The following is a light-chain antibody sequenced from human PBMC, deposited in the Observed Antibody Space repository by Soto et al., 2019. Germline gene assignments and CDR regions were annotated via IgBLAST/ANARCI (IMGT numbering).Light chain of an antibody. CDR1: QSVSNY. CDR3: QQYGSSSFT. Sequence: EIVLTQSPATLSLSPGDRATLSCRASQSVSNYLAWYQQTPGQAPRLLIYGASSRATGIPDRFSGSGSGTHFTLTISRLEPEDSAVYYCQQYGSSSFTFGGGTKVDIK. V-gene: IGKV3-20*01. CDR2: GAS. J-gene: IGKJ4*01.